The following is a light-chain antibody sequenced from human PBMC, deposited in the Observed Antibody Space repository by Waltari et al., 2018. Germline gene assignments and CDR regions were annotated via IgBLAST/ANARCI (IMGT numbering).Light chain of an antibody. Sequence: ETIMTQSPATLSVSPGESATLSCRASKSIGNNVAWYQQTPGQAPRLLIYVTSSRSTGIPGRFFGAGSGTDFTLTISSLQSEDFGVYYCQQYNEWPYTFGQGTKVDLK. J-gene: IGKJ2*01. CDR2: VTS. CDR3: QQYNEWPYT. V-gene: IGKV3-15*01. CDR1: KSIGNN.